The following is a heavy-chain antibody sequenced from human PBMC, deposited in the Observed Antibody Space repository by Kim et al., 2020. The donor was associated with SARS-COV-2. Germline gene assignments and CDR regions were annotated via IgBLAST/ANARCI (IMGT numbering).Heavy chain of an antibody. V-gene: IGHV4-34*01. CDR1: GGSFSGYY. CDR2: INHSGST. D-gene: IGHD6-13*01. Sequence: SETLSLTCAVYGGSFSGYYWSWIRQPPGKGLEWIGEINHSGSTNYNPSLKSRVTISVDTSKNQFSLKLSSVTAADTAVYYCARGSHGSSSWLQLFDYWGQGTLVTVSS. CDR3: ARGSHGSSSWLQLFDY. J-gene: IGHJ4*02.